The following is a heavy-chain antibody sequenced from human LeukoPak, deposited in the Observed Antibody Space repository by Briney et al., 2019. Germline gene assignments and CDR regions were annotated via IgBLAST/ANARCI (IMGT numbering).Heavy chain of an antibody. Sequence: ASVKVSCKASGYTFTSYYMHWVRQAPGQGLEWMGIINPSGGSTSYAQKFQGRVTMTRDTSISTAYMELSRLRSDDTAVYYCARGGDLVHYFDYWGQGTLVTVSS. D-gene: IGHD2-8*02. J-gene: IGHJ4*02. CDR3: ARGGDLVHYFDY. CDR2: INPSGGST. CDR1: GYTFTSYY. V-gene: IGHV1-46*01.